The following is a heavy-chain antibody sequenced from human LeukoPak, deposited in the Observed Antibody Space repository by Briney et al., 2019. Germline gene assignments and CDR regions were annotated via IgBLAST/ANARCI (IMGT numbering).Heavy chain of an antibody. CDR1: GYTFTGYY. CDR3: ARDARPYYDSSGYPSWFDP. D-gene: IGHD3-22*01. V-gene: IGHV1-2*02. CDR2: INPNSGGT. Sequence: GASVKVSCTASGYTFTGYYMHWVRQAPGQGLEWMGWINPNSGGTNYAQTFQGRVTMTRDTSNSTAYMKLSRLRSDDTAVYYCARDARPYYDSSGYPSWFDPWGQGGLVGVSS. J-gene: IGHJ5*02.